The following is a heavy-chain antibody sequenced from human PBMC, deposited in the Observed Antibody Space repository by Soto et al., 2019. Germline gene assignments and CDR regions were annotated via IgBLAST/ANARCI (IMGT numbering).Heavy chain of an antibody. CDR1: GGTFSSYT. J-gene: IGHJ6*02. D-gene: IGHD5-12*01. CDR2: IIPILGIA. Sequence: QVQLVQSGAEVKNPGSSVKVSCKASGGTFSSYTISWVRQAPGQGLEWMGRIIPILGIANYAQKFPVRVTITADKATGPAYMERSSFRSEDTDVYYCARGRYRGYDRVGYYYCGMDVWGHGTTVTVSS. V-gene: IGHV1-69*02. CDR3: ARGRYRGYDRVGYYYCGMDV.